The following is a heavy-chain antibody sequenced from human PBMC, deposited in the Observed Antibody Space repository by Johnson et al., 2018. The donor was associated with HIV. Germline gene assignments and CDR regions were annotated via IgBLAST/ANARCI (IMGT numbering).Heavy chain of an antibody. CDR1: GFTFSSYA. CDR2: ISYDGSNK. J-gene: IGHJ3*02. CDR3: AREAIAAADSNAFDI. V-gene: IGHV3-30*14. D-gene: IGHD6-13*01. Sequence: VQLVESGGGVVQPGRSLRLSCAASGFTFSSYAMHWVRQAPGKGLEWVAVISYDGSNKYYADSVKGRFTISRDNSKNTLYLQMGSLRAEDTALYYCAREAIAAADSNAFDIWGQGTMVTVSS.